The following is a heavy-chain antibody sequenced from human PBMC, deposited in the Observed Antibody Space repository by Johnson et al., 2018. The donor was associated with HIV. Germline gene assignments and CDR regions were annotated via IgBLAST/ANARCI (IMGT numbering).Heavy chain of an antibody. CDR2: ISYDGNNK. CDR1: GFTFSSYP. Sequence: QVQLVESGGGVVQPGRSLRLSCAGSGFTFSSYPMHWVRQPPGKGLEWVAVISYDGNNKYYADSVKGRVTISRDNSKNTLYLQMNSRRAEDTAVYYCARGRYYDSSGYESGAFDIWGQGTMVTVS. V-gene: IGHV3-30-3*01. J-gene: IGHJ3*02. D-gene: IGHD3-22*01. CDR3: ARGRYYDSSGYESGAFDI.